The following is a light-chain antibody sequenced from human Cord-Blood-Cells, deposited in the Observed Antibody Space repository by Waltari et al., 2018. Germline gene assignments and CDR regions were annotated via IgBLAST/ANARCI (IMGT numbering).Light chain of an antibody. CDR2: GAS. CDR3: QQYNNWRFT. V-gene: IGKV3-15*01. J-gene: IGKJ3*01. Sequence: EIVMTQSPATLSVSPGERATLSCRASQSVSSNLAWYQQKPGQAPRPLIYGASTRATGIPARFSGSGSGTEFTLTISSLQSEDFAVYYCQQYNNWRFTFGPGTKVDIK. CDR1: QSVSSN.